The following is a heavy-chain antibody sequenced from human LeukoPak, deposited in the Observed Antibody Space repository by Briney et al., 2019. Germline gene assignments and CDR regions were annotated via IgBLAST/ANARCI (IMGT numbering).Heavy chain of an antibody. V-gene: IGHV3-21*01. Sequence: PGGSLRLSCAAGGFSFSNYILNWLRQAPGKGLEWVSSISSSSTYIYYADSLEGRFTISRDNVRNSLYLQMNSLRAEDTAVYYSAGGYEDNLAVDIWGQGTMVTVSS. CDR3: AGGYEDNLAVDI. J-gene: IGHJ3*02. CDR2: ISSSSTYI. CDR1: GFSFSNYI. D-gene: IGHD5-12*01.